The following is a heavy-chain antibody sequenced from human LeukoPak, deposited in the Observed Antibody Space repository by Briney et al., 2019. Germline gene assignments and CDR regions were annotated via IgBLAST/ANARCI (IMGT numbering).Heavy chain of an antibody. CDR1: GFTFSSYA. CDR2: ISGSGGST. Sequence: RPGGSLRLSCAASGFTFSSYAMSWVRQAPGKELEWVSAISGSGGSTYYADSVKGRFPISRDNSKNTLDLQMNSLRAEDTAVYYCAKDPRAIWFGDTAPPNWFDPWGEGTLVTVSS. D-gene: IGHD3-10*01. CDR3: AKDPRAIWFGDTAPPNWFDP. J-gene: IGHJ5*02. V-gene: IGHV3-23*01.